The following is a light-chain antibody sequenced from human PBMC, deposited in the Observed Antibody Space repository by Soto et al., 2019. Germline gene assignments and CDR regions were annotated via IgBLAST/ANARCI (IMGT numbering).Light chain of an antibody. Sequence: DIQMTQSPSTLSASVGDRVTITCRASQSISTWLAWYQQKPGKAPKLLIYKASSLEGGVPSRFSGSGSGTEFNITISSLQPYDFATYYCQQYSTYPCTFGGGTTVEIK. J-gene: IGKJ4*01. V-gene: IGKV1-5*03. CDR3: QQYSTYPCT. CDR1: QSISTW. CDR2: KAS.